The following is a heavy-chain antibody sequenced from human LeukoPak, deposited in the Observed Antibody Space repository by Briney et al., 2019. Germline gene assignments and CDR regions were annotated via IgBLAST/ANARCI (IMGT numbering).Heavy chain of an antibody. D-gene: IGHD1-26*01. J-gene: IGHJ1*01. CDR1: GGSFSGYY. CDR3: ARGSGVGANKRRVQH. Sequence: NPSETLSLTCAVYGGSFSGYYWSWIRQPPGKGLEWIGEINHSGSTNYNPSLKSRVTISVDTSKNQFSLKLSSVTAADTAVYYCARGSGVGANKRRVQHWGQGTLVTVSS. V-gene: IGHV4-34*01. CDR2: INHSGST.